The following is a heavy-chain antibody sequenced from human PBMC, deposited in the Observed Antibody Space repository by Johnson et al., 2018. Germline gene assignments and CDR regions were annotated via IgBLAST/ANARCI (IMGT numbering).Heavy chain of an antibody. V-gene: IGHV3-9*01. D-gene: IGHD3-3*01. CDR1: GFTFDDYA. CDR3: AKGRGGTIFGVVIRGGMDV. CDR2: ISWNSGSI. J-gene: IGHJ6*02. Sequence: EVQLVESGGGLVQPGRSLRLSCAASGFTFDDYAMHWVRQAPGKGLEWVSGISWNSGSIGYADSVKGRFTNSRDNAKNSLYLQMNSLRAEDTALYYWAKGRGGTIFGVVIRGGMDVWGQGTTVTVSS.